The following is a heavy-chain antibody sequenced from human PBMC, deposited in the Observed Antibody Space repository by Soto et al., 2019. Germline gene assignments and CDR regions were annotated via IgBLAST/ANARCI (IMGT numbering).Heavy chain of an antibody. D-gene: IGHD2-2*01. CDR2: IWYDGSNK. CDR1: GFTFSSYG. CDR3: ARGLDCSSTSCYSYYYYMDV. J-gene: IGHJ6*03. V-gene: IGHV3-33*01. Sequence: QVQLVESGGGVVQPGRSLRLSCAASGFTFSSYGMHWVRQAPGKGLEWVAVIWYDGSNKYYADSVKGRFTISRDNSKNTLYLQMNSLRAEDTAVYYCARGLDCSSTSCYSYYYYMDVWGKGTTVTVSS.